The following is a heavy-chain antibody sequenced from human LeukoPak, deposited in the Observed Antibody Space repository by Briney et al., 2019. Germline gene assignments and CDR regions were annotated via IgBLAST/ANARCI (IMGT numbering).Heavy chain of an antibody. J-gene: IGHJ4*02. CDR1: GFTFSSYG. V-gene: IGHV3-30*18. Sequence: GGSLRLSCAASGFTFSSYGTHWVRQAPGKGLEWVAVISYDGSNKYYADSVKGRFTISRDNSKNTLYLQVNSLRAEDTAVYYCAKDRNPYCSSTSCYDRWFDYWGQGTLVTVSS. D-gene: IGHD2-2*01. CDR3: AKDRNPYCSSTSCYDRWFDY. CDR2: ISYDGSNK.